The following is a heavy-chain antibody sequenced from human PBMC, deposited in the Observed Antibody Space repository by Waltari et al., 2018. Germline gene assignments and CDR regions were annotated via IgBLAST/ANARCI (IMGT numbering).Heavy chain of an antibody. CDR2: NYNSGST. CDR1: GGSISSGGYY. V-gene: IGHV4-31*09. Sequence: QVQLQESGPGLVKPSQTLSLTCTVSGGSISSGGYYWSWIRQHPGKGLEWMGENYNSGSTNYNPALRSRVTLSVDKSKNQFALMLSSVTAADTAVYYGARNLGGGSYSYDYWGQGTLVTVSS. D-gene: IGHD1-26*01. CDR3: ARNLGGGSYSYDY. J-gene: IGHJ4*02.